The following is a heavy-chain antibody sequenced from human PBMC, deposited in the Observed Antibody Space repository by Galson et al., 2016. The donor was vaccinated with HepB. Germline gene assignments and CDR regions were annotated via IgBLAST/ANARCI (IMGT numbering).Heavy chain of an antibody. CDR3: AKAKTRGGFGNYNYMDV. J-gene: IGHJ6*03. CDR2: ISGSGVST. CDR1: GFTFSAHV. Sequence: SLRLSCVASGFTFSAHVMTWVRQVAGKGLERVSLISGSGVSTYYADSANGRFTISRDNANNTLFLQMNSLTAEDTAIYYCAKAKTRGGFGNYNYMDVWGKGTTVTVSS. V-gene: IGHV3-23*01. D-gene: IGHD3-16*01.